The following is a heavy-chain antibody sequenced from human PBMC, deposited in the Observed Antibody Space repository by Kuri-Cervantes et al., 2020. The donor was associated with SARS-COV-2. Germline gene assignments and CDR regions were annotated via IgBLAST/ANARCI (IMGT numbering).Heavy chain of an antibody. Sequence: ASVKVSCKASVYTFSDYSNYYMYWVRQAPGQGLEWMGWINPNSGGTNYAQNFQGWVTMTRDTSISTAYMELSRLRSDDTAVYYCARGMVRGIIQYYYYAMDVWGQGTTVTVSS. V-gene: IGHV1-2*04. J-gene: IGHJ6*02. CDR2: INPNSGGT. CDR1: VYTFSDYSNYY. CDR3: ARGMVRGIIQYYYYAMDV. D-gene: IGHD3-10*01.